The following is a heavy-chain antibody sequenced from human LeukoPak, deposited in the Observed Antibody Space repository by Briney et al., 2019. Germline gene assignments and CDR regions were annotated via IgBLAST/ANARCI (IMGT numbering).Heavy chain of an antibody. V-gene: IGHV3-66*01. J-gene: IGHJ4*02. CDR3: ARTAPSGWYYY. CDR2: IYSGGST. CDR1: GFTVSSNY. D-gene: IGHD6-19*01. Sequence: GGSLRLSCAASGFTVSSNYISWVRQAPGKGLEWVSVIYSGGSTYYADSVKGRFTISRDNSKNTLYLQMNSLRAEDTAVYYCARTAPSGWYYYWGQGTLVTVSS.